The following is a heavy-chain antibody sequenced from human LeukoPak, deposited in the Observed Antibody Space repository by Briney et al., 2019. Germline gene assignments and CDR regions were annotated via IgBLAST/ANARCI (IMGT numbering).Heavy chain of an antibody. J-gene: IGHJ3*02. Sequence: GGSLRLSCAASGFTFSSYAMSWVRQAPGKGLEWVSAISSSGGSTYYADSVKGRFTISRDNSKNTLYLQMNSLRAEDTAVYYCAKDGIIVVVTDAFDIWGQGTMVTVSS. CDR3: AKDGIIVVVTDAFDI. D-gene: IGHD2-21*02. CDR1: GFTFSSYA. V-gene: IGHV3-23*01. CDR2: ISSSGGST.